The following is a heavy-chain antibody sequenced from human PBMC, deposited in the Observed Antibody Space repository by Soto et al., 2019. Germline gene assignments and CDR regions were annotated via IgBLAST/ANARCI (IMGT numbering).Heavy chain of an antibody. J-gene: IGHJ4*02. V-gene: IGHV1-46*03. Sequence: QAQLVQSGAEVKKPGASVKVSCKASGYTFTTYYMHWVRQAPGQGLEWMGIIKPSDGSTGYAQKVQGRVTMTRDMSTRTVYMELNSLRSEDTAMYYCTRSLYESDFDYWGQGTLVTVSS. CDR3: TRSLYESDFDY. CDR1: GYTFTTYY. D-gene: IGHD5-12*01. CDR2: IKPSDGST.